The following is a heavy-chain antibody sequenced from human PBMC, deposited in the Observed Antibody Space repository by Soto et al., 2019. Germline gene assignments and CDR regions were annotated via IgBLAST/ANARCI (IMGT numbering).Heavy chain of an antibody. D-gene: IGHD3-9*01. Sequence: ASVKVFCKASGYTFTSYGISWVRQAPGQGLEWMGWISAYNGNTNYAQKLQGRVTMTTDTSTSTAYMELRSLRSDDTAVYYCARDTGYDILTGYYIGDYFDYWGQGTLVTVSS. CDR2: ISAYNGNT. V-gene: IGHV1-18*04. CDR1: GYTFTSYG. CDR3: ARDTGYDILTGYYIGDYFDY. J-gene: IGHJ4*02.